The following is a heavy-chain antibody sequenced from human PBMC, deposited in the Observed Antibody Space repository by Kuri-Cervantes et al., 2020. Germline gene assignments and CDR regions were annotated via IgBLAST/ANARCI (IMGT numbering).Heavy chain of an antibody. V-gene: IGHV3-30-3*01. Sequence: LPHTCAASGFTFSSYAMHWVRQAPGKGLEWVAVISYDGSNKYYADSVKGRFTISRDNSKNTLCLQMNSLRAEDTAVYYCAKGVLDYSGSWATFDCWGQGTLVTVSS. CDR1: GFTFSSYA. J-gene: IGHJ4*02. CDR2: ISYDGSNK. D-gene: IGHD6-13*01. CDR3: AKGVLDYSGSWATFDC.